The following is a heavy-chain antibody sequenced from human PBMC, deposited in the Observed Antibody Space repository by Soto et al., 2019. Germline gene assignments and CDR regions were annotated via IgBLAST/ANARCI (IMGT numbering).Heavy chain of an antibody. V-gene: IGHV3-11*01. J-gene: IGHJ5*02. CDR2: ISSSGSTI. CDR3: ARDQGPFWSGYRTGGFDP. Sequence: GGSLRLSCAASGFTFSDYYMSWIRQAPGKGLEWVSYISSSGSTIYYADSVKGRFTISRDNAKNSLYLQMNSLRAEDTAVYYCARDQGPFWSGYRTGGFDPWGQGTLVTVSS. D-gene: IGHD3-3*01. CDR1: GFTFSDYY.